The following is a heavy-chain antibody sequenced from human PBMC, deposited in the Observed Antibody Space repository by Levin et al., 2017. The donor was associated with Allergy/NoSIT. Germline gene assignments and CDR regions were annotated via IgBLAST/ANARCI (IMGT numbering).Heavy chain of an antibody. V-gene: IGHV1-69*13. J-gene: IGHJ3*02. D-gene: IGHD5-24*01. Sequence: ASVKVSCKASGGTFSSYAISWVRQAPGQGLEWMGGIIPIFGTANYAQKFQGRVTITADESTSTAYMELSSLRSEDTAVYYCARDPVQYGPGMEMAGPGAFDIWGQGTMVTVSS. CDR3: ARDPVQYGPGMEMAGPGAFDI. CDR1: GGTFSSYA. CDR2: IIPIFGTA.